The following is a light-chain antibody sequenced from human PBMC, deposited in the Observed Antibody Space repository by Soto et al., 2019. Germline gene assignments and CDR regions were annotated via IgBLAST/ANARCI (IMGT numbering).Light chain of an antibody. Sequence: QSVLTQPPSASGTPGQRVSISCSGSNSNIGSNTVNWYQQVPGAAPKLLIYSNNQRPSGVPDRFSASKSATSASVAISGLQSEEEADYYCASWVDGLNGVVFGGGTKLTVL. CDR1: NSNIGSNT. CDR2: SNN. J-gene: IGLJ2*01. V-gene: IGLV1-44*01. CDR3: ASWVDGLNGVV.